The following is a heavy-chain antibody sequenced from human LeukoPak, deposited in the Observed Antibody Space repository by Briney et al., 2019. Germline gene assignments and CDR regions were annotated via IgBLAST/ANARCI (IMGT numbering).Heavy chain of an antibody. V-gene: IGHV1-18*01. Sequence: ASVKVSCKASGYTFTSYGISWVRQAPGQGLEGMGWISDYYGNTNYAQKLQGRVTMTTDTSTSTAYLELRSLRSDDTAVYYYAREETYYYDSSGYYYAYYFDYWGQGTLVTVSS. J-gene: IGHJ4*02. D-gene: IGHD3-22*01. CDR2: ISDYYGNT. CDR1: GYTFTSYG. CDR3: AREETYYYDSSGYYYAYYFDY.